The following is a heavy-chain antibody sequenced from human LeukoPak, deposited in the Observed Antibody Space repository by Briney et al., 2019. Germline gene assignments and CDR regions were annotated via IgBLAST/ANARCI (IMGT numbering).Heavy chain of an antibody. CDR3: AKDTRRGSGMKDGFEF. D-gene: IGHD3-10*01. CDR2: LSGGGDKS. Sequence: GGSLRLSCAASGFTFFDYAMTWVRQAPGKGLEWVSALSGGGDKSFYADSAKGRFIISRDNSKNMLFLQMNSLRAEDTAVYFCAKDTRRGSGMKDGFEFWGHGTMVTVSP. V-gene: IGHV3-23*01. J-gene: IGHJ3*01. CDR1: GFTFFDYA.